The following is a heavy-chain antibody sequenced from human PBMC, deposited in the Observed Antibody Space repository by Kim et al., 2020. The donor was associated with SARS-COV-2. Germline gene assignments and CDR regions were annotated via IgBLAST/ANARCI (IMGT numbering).Heavy chain of an antibody. CDR1: GFTFTAYV. D-gene: IGHD3-10*01. CDR2: IGGSGGNT. V-gene: IGHV3-23*01. J-gene: IGHJ1*01. CDR3: AKDGWKRLTVVRGTVKRPYFFHS. Sequence: GGSLRLSCAGSGFTFTAYVMSWVRQAPGKGLEWVASIGGSGGNTHYADSMKGRFTISRDTSKTTVYLEMNSLRAEDTAKYYCAKDGWKRLTVVRGTVKRPYFFHSWRQRTLVSVSS.